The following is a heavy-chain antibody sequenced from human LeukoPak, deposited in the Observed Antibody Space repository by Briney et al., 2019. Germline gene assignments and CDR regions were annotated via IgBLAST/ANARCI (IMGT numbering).Heavy chain of an antibody. CDR3: ARDKGDYHTSGSLFVF. CDR2: ISYEGSNK. D-gene: IGHD3-22*01. CDR1: GFTFNDYA. J-gene: IGHJ4*02. V-gene: IGHV3-30-3*01. Sequence: GGSLRLSCAPSGFTFNDYAMHWVRQAPGKGPEWVAVISYEGSNKYYADSVKGRFTISRDNAKNSLYLQMNSLRAEDTAVYYCARDKGDYHTSGSLFVFGGQGTLVTVSS.